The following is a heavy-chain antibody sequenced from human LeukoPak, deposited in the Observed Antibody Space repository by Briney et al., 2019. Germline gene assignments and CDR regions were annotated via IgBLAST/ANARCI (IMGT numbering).Heavy chain of an antibody. CDR2: ISSSSSYI. CDR1: GFTFSSYS. D-gene: IGHD2-2*02. V-gene: IGHV3-21*01. Sequence: PGGSLRLSCAASGFTFSSYSMNWVRQAPGKGLEWVSSISSSSSYIYYADSVKGRFTISRDNAKNSLYLQMNSLRAEDTAVYYCARDPLIPNCSSTSCYKYYFDYWGQGTLVTVSS. J-gene: IGHJ4*02. CDR3: ARDPLIPNCSSTSCYKYYFDY.